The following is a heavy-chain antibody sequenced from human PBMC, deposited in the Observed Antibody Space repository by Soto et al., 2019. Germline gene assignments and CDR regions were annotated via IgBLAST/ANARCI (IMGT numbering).Heavy chain of an antibody. J-gene: IGHJ5*02. V-gene: IGHV3-21*01. CDR2: ISSSSSYI. CDR1: GFTFCSYG. D-gene: IGHD2-8*01. Sequence: PGGSLRLSCAASGFTFCSYGMNWVRKAPGKGLEWVSSISSSSSYIYYADSVKGRFTISRDNAKNSLYLQMNSLRAEDTAVYYCARGGTDIVLMVYAANEYNWFDPWGQGTLVTVSS. CDR3: ARGGTDIVLMVYAANEYNWFDP.